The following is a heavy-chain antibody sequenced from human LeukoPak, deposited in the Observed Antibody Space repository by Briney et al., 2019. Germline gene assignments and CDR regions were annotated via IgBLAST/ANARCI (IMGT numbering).Heavy chain of an antibody. CDR2: VSNIETT. Sequence: PSETLSLTCTVSGDSISSYYWSWLRQPPGKRLEWLGYVSNIETTNYNPSLKSRVTISVDTSKNQFSLRLNSVTAADTAVYYCARVGCSGGSCYSRWLQFSPTFDYWGQGTLVTVSS. D-gene: IGHD2-15*01. CDR3: ARVGCSGGSCYSRWLQFSPTFDY. CDR1: GDSISSYY. V-gene: IGHV4-59*01. J-gene: IGHJ4*02.